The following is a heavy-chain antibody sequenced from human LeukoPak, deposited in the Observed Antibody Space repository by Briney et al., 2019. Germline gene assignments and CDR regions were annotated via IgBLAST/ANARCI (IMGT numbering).Heavy chain of an antibody. D-gene: IGHD4-17*01. Sequence: PGGSLRLSCAVSGFAFSSYAMSWVRQAPGKGLDWVSTISDGGTDTHYADSVKGRFTISRDNSNNTLYLQMNSLRAEDTAVYYCVKALYGDYGRFDYWGQGTLVTVSS. CDR1: GFAFSSYA. V-gene: IGHV3-23*01. CDR3: VKALYGDYGRFDY. J-gene: IGHJ4*02. CDR2: ISDGGTDT.